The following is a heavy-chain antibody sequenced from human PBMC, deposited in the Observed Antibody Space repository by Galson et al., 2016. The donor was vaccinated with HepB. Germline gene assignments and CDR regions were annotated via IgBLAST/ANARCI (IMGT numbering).Heavy chain of an antibody. CDR3: AKGRVLLRFGELGHYYGMDV. V-gene: IGHV3-23*01. CDR1: GFTFSSYA. D-gene: IGHD3-10*01. CDR2: VSVSGGST. Sequence: SLRLSCAASGFTFSSYAMSWVRQAPGKGLEWVSSVSVSGGSTYFADSVKGRFTISRDNSKNTLYLQMNSLRAEDTAVYYCAKGRVLLRFGELGHYYGMDVWGQGTTVTVSS. J-gene: IGHJ6*02.